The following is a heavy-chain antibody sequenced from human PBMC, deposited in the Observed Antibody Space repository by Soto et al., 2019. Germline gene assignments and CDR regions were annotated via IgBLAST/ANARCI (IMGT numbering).Heavy chain of an antibody. CDR3: ARRVATNLYYFAY. CDR2: IYYSGNT. D-gene: IGHD5-12*01. Sequence: SETLSLSCIVSGSSITNYYWTWLRQPPGKGLEWIGYIYYSGNTNYNPSLKSRVTISIDTSKNQFSLKLTSVTAADTAVYYCARRVATNLYYFAYWGQGTLVTVSS. J-gene: IGHJ4*02. CDR1: GSSITNYY. V-gene: IGHV4-59*08.